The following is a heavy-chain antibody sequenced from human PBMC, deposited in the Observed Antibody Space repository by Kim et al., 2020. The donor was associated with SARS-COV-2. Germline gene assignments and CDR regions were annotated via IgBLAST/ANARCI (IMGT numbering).Heavy chain of an antibody. V-gene: IGHV3-21*06. D-gene: IGHD2-2*01. J-gene: IGHJ4*02. CDR3: ARECSSTTCYGFDY. Sequence: ADSLKGRFTISSDNSENSLYLQLNSLRAEDTAVYYCARECSSTTCYGFDYWGQGTLVTVSS.